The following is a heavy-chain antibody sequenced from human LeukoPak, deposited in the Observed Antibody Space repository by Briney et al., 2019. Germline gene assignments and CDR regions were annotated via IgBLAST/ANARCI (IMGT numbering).Heavy chain of an antibody. CDR2: IDSSGITI. D-gene: IGHD4-17*01. Sequence: PGGSLRLSCAGSGFPFSSYEMNWLRHAPGKGLEWVSHIDSSGITIYYGDSVKGRFTISRDNAKNSIYLQMDSLRVEDTAIYYCARDSVGDLLDYWGQGTPVTVSS. CDR1: GFPFSSYE. V-gene: IGHV3-48*03. CDR3: ARDSVGDLLDY. J-gene: IGHJ4*02.